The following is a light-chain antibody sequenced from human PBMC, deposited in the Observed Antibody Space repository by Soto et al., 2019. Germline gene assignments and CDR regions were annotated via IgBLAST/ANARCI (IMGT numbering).Light chain of an antibody. V-gene: IGLV2-8*01. Sequence: QSVLTQPPSASGSPGQSVTISCTGTSSDVGSSEYVSWYQQYPDKAPKLMIYQVTKRPSGVPDRFSGSRSGNTASLTVSGLQAEDEANYYCTSYTINYNVVLGGGTKLTVL. CDR2: QVT. J-gene: IGLJ1*01. CDR1: SSDVGSSEY. CDR3: TSYTINYNVV.